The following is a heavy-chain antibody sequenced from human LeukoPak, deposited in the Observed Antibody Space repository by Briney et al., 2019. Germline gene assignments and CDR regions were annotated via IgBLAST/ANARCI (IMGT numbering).Heavy chain of an antibody. J-gene: IGHJ4*02. CDR1: GYTISSGYY. CDR3: AKSSYSIFDY. D-gene: IGHD5-18*01. CDR2: IYHSGST. Sequence: SETLSLTCTVSGYTISSGYYWGWIRQPPGKGLEWIGSIYHSGSTYYNPSLKSRVTISVDTSKNQFSLKLSSVTAADTAVYYCAKSSYSIFDYWGQGTLVTVSS. V-gene: IGHV4-38-2*02.